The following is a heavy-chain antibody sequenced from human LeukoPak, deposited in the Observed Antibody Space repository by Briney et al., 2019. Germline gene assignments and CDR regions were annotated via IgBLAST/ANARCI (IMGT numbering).Heavy chain of an antibody. V-gene: IGHV3-23*01. Sequence: PGGSLRLSCAASGFTFSTYAMSWVRQAPGKGLEWVSAISGSGGGTYYAASVKGRFTISRDNSKNTLYLQMNSLRAEDTAVYYCARDNPVRGVIITGPGGAFDIWGQGTMVTVSS. J-gene: IGHJ3*02. D-gene: IGHD3-10*01. CDR1: GFTFSTYA. CDR2: ISGSGGGT. CDR3: ARDNPVRGVIITGPGGAFDI.